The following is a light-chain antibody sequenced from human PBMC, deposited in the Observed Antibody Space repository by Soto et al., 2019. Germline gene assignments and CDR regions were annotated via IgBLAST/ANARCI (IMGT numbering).Light chain of an antibody. CDR2: YAS. V-gene: IGKV3-15*01. J-gene: IGKJ2*01. CDR1: QSISSN. Sequence: EIVLTQSPATLSVSPGERATLSCRARQSISSNLAWYQQKPGQAPRLLIYYASIRATGIPARFSGSGSGIEFTLTISSLQSEDFAVYWCQQYNNWPPMYTFGQGTKLEIK. CDR3: QQYNNWPPMYT.